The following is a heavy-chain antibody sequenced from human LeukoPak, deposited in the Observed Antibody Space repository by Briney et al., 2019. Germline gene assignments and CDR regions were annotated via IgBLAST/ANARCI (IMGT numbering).Heavy chain of an antibody. CDR3: ARAYYYGSGSYYNVGY. CDR1: GYSFTSYW. D-gene: IGHD3-10*01. Sequence: GESLQISCKGSGYSFTSYWIGWVRPMPGKGLEWMGIIYPGDSDTRYSPSFQGQVTISADKSISTAYLQWSSLKASDTAMYYCARAYYYGSGSYYNVGYWGQGTLVTVSS. J-gene: IGHJ4*02. V-gene: IGHV5-51*01. CDR2: IYPGDSDT.